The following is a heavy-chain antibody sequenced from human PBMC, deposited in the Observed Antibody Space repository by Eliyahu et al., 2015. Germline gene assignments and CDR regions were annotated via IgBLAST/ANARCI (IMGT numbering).Heavy chain of an antibody. D-gene: IGHD3-10*01. J-gene: IGHJ4*02. CDR3: ARGDYRGSGAYCDY. Sequence: EVHLVESGGGFEQPGRSLRLTCAASGFTFGDYAMHWVRQGPGKGLEXVAGVSWNGLYIGYADSVEGRLTISRDNAKNSLSLEISNLRPEDSALYYCARGDYRGSGAYCDYWGQGTLVTVSS. CDR2: VSWNGLYI. CDR1: GFTFGDYA. V-gene: IGHV3-9*01.